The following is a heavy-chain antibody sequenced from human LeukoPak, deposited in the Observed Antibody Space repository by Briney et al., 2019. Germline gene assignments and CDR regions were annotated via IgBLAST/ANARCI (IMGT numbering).Heavy chain of an antibody. CDR2: IYYSGST. Sequence: SETLSLTCTVSGGSISSGGYYWSWIRQHPGKGLEWIGYIYYSGSTYYNPSLKSRVTISVDTSKNQFSLKLSSVTAADTAVYYCARFVSSGYSHDAFDIWGQGTMVTVSS. V-gene: IGHV4-31*03. D-gene: IGHD3-22*01. CDR3: ARFVSSGYSHDAFDI. CDR1: GGSISSGGYY. J-gene: IGHJ3*02.